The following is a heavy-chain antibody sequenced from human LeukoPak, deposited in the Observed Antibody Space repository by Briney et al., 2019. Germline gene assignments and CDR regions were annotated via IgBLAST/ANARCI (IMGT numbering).Heavy chain of an antibody. D-gene: IGHD2-2*03. CDR1: GYTFTSYG. V-gene: IGHV1-18*01. CDR2: ISAYNGNT. CDR3: ARVDIVVVPAAGVPDY. J-gene: IGHJ4*02. Sequence: GASVKVSCKASGYTFTSYGISWVRQAPGQGLEWMGWISAYNGNTNYAQKLQGRVTMTTDTSTSTAYMELRSLRSDDTAVYYCARVDIVVVPAAGVPDYWGQGTLVTVSS.